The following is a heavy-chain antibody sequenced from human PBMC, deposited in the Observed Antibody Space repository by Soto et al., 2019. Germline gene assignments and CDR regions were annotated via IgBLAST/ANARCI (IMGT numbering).Heavy chain of an antibody. CDR2: ISGNGGST. V-gene: IGHV3-23*01. CDR1: GFTFSSYA. Sequence: GGSLRLSCVASGFTFSSYAMSWVRQAPGKGLEWVSTISGNGGSTYYAGPVKGRFTMSRDDSKNTLYLQMNSLRAEDTAVYYCARDRVTPQYSSGWYSPSYWGQGSLVTVSS. CDR3: ARDRVTPQYSSGWYSPSY. D-gene: IGHD6-19*01. J-gene: IGHJ4*02.